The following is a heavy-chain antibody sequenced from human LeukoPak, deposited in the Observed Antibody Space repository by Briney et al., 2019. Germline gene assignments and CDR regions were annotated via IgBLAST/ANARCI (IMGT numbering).Heavy chain of an antibody. CDR3: ATFGYGRKVHY. Sequence: GGSLRPSRAASGFTLRRYEMNWVRQAPGKGLEWVSYISSSGSTIYYADSVKGRFTISRGNAKNSLFLQMNSLRAEDTALYYCATFGYGRKVHYWGQGTLVTVSS. V-gene: IGHV3-48*03. J-gene: IGHJ4*02. D-gene: IGHD5-18*01. CDR1: GFTLRRYE. CDR2: ISSSGSTI.